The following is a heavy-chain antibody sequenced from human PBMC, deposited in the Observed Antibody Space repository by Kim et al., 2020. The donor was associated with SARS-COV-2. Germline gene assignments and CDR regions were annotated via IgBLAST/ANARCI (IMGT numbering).Heavy chain of an antibody. D-gene: IGHD3-22*01. V-gene: IGHV3-30*04. CDR2: ISYDGSNK. Sequence: GGSLRLSCAASGFTFSSYAMHWVRQAPGKGLEWVAVISYDGSNKYYADSVKGRFTISRDNSKNTLYLQMNSLRAEDTAVYYCARANYDSSGYSYGMDVWSPGTTVTVSS. CDR3: ARANYDSSGYSYGMDV. J-gene: IGHJ6*02. CDR1: GFTFSSYA.